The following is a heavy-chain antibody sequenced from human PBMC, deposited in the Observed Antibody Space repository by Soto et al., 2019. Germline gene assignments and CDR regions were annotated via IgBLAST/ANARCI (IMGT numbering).Heavy chain of an antibody. CDR2: IKQDGSEK. J-gene: IGHJ6*04. D-gene: IGHD3-3*01. CDR1: GFTFSSYW. V-gene: IGHV3-7*01. CDR3: ASSTPKYYDFWSGYTDVDV. Sequence: GGSLRLSCAASGFTFSSYWMSWVRQAPGKGLEWVANIKQDGSEKYYVDSVKGRFTISRDNAKNSLYLQMNSLRAEDTAVYYCASSTPKYYDFWSGYTDVDVWGKGTTVTVSS.